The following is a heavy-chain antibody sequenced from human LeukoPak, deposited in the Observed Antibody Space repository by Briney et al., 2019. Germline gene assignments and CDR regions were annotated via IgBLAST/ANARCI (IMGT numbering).Heavy chain of an antibody. V-gene: IGHV1-69*02. CDR2: IIPILVIA. CDR1: GGTFSSYT. CDR3: ARTAIAVAAVDI. D-gene: IGHD6-19*01. Sequence: SVKVSCRASGGTFSSYTISWVRQAPGQGLEWMGRIIPILVIANYAQKFQGRVTITEDKSTSTAYMELSSLRSEDTAVYYCARTAIAVAAVDIWGQGTMVTVSS. J-gene: IGHJ3*02.